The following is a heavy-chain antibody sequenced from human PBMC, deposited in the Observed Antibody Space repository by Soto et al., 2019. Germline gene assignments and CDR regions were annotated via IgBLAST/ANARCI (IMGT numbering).Heavy chain of an antibody. CDR3: ARGRYCLTGRCFPNWFDS. J-gene: IGHJ5*01. CDR1: GDSISRGYH. Sequence: PSETLSLTCAVSGDSISRGYHWAWIRQSPTKGLEWIASIYHTGTTYYNPSFESRVAISLDTSKSQFSLNVTSVTAADTAVYFCARGRYCLTGRCFPNWFDSWGQGTLVTVSS. V-gene: IGHV4-38-2*01. D-gene: IGHD2-15*01. CDR2: IYHTGTT.